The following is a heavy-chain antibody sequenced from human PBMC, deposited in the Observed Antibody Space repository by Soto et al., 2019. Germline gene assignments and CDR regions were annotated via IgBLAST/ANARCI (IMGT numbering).Heavy chain of an antibody. J-gene: IGHJ6*02. Sequence: SVKVSCKASGGTFSSYAISWVRQAPGQGLEWMGGIIPIFGTANYAQKFQGRVTITADESTSTAYMELSNLRSEDTAVYYCARVVRFLEWFPAVPYYYYYGMDVWGQGTTVTVSS. D-gene: IGHD3-3*01. V-gene: IGHV1-69*13. CDR3: ARVVRFLEWFPAVPYYYYYGMDV. CDR1: GGTFSSYA. CDR2: IIPIFGTA.